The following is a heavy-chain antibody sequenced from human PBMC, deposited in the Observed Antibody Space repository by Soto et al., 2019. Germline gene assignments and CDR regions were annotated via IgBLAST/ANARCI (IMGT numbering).Heavy chain of an antibody. Sequence: GWSLRLSCAASGFTFIDHYMAWFRQTPERGLEWLAYISHRSLTIYHARSVKDRFTISRDDATDSIYLQMNNLRVEDTAVYFCARGGGSSPFDYWGQGTVVTVSS. CDR2: ISHRSLTI. V-gene: IGHV3-11*01. D-gene: IGHD6-6*01. CDR3: ARGGGSSPFDY. J-gene: IGHJ4*02. CDR1: GFTFIDHY.